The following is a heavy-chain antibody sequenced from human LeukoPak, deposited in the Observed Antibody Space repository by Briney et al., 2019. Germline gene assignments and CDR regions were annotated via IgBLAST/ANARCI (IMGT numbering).Heavy chain of an antibody. D-gene: IGHD2-21*02. CDR2: ISASGGST. CDR1: GFTFSSSA. V-gene: IGHV3-23*01. CDR3: AKSRIGGMVVTAPFDY. Sequence: PGGSLRLSCAASGFTFSSSAMSWVRQVPGKGLEWVSGISASGGSTSYADSVRGRFTISRDNSKNTLYLQMNSLRAEDTAVYYCAKSRIGGMVVTAPFDYWGQGTLVTVSS. J-gene: IGHJ4*02.